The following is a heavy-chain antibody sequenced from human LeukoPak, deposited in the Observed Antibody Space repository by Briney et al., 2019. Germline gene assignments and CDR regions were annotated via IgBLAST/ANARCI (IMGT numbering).Heavy chain of an antibody. V-gene: IGHV4-39*07. CDR2: IYYSGST. D-gene: IGHD3-10*01. CDR3: ARGRTSWYYGSGSSPHFDY. J-gene: IGHJ4*02. CDR1: GGSISSSSYY. Sequence: SETLSLTCTVSGGSISSSSYYWGWIRQPPGKGLEWIGSIYYSGSTYYNPSLKSRVTISVDTSKNQFSLKLSSVTAADTAVYYCARGRTSWYYGSGSSPHFDYWGQGTLVTVSS.